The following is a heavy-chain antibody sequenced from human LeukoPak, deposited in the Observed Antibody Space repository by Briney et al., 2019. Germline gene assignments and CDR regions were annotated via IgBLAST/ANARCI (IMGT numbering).Heavy chain of an antibody. Sequence: SETLSLTCTVSGYSISSGYYWGWIRQPPGKGLEWIGSIYHSGSTYYNPSLKSRVTISVDTSKNQFSLKLSSVTAADTAVYYCARGNFDGDLYYYFDYWGQGTLVTVSS. V-gene: IGHV4-38-2*02. CDR1: GYSISSGYY. CDR2: IYHSGST. CDR3: ARGNFDGDLYYYFDY. D-gene: IGHD4-17*01. J-gene: IGHJ4*02.